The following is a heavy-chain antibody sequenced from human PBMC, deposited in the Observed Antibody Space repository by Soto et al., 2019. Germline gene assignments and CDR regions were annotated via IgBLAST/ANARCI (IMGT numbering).Heavy chain of an antibody. J-gene: IGHJ6*02. CDR1: GGTFSSYA. CDR3: ARGRYSSSSVIPQTYYYGIDV. CDR2: IIPIFGTA. Sequence: SVKVSCKASGGTFSSYAISWVRQAPGQGLEWMGGIIPIFGTANYAQKFQGRVTITADDYTNTAYMELSSLRSEDTAVYYCARGRYSSSSVIPQTYYYGIDVWGQGTTVTVSS. V-gene: IGHV1-69*13. D-gene: IGHD6-6*01.